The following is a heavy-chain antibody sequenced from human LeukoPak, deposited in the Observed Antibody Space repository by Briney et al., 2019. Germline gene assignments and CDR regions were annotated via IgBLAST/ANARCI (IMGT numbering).Heavy chain of an antibody. V-gene: IGHV4-61*02. J-gene: IGHJ4*02. D-gene: IGHD3-3*01. CDR3: ARGYDFWSDYYFDY. Sequence: PSETLSLTCTVSGDSISSGSYYWSWIRQPAGKGLEWIGRIYTSGSTNYNPSLKSRVTISVDTSKNQFSLKLSSVTAADTAVYYCARGYDFWSDYYFDYWGQGTLVTVSS. CDR2: IYTSGST. CDR1: GDSISSGSYY.